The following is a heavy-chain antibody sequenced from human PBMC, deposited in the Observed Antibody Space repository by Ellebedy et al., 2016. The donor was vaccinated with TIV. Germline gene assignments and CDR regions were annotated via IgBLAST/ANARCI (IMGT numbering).Heavy chain of an antibody. CDR3: ARGLFGSGRYSCDY. D-gene: IGHD3-10*01. CDR1: GFKFGDYY. Sequence: PGGSLRLSCAASGFKFGDYYMYWVRQAPGKGLEWVSGISKNSGSVGYADPVKGRFTISRDNAKNSLYLQMNSLRGEDTALYYCARGLFGSGRYSCDYWGQGTLVIVSS. V-gene: IGHV3-9*01. CDR2: ISKNSGSV. J-gene: IGHJ4*02.